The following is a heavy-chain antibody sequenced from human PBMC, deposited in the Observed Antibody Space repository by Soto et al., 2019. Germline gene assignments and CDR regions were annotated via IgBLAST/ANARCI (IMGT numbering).Heavy chain of an antibody. J-gene: IGHJ4*02. V-gene: IGHV4-59*01. CDR2: VYHTGRT. Sequence: SSEPLSLTYSVSTDSMRIYSWTCIRQSPGKGLEWIGYVYHTGRTEYNPSLESGVTISIDMSKKQFSLQLTSVTAADTAVYFCARDDTTGLLGFWGQGTLVTVSS. D-gene: IGHD2-2*03. CDR3: ARDDTTGLLGF. CDR1: TDSMRIYS.